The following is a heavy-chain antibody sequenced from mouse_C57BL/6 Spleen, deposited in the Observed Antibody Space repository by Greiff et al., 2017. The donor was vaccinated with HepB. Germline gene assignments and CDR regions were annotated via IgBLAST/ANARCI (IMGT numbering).Heavy chain of an antibody. Sequence: QVQLKQSGAELVKPGASVKISCKASGYAFSSYWMNWVKQRPGKGLEWIGQIYPGDGDTNYNGKFKGKATLTADKSSSTAYMQLSSLTSEDSAVYFCARLRRGGYYAMDYWGQGTSVTVSS. CDR2: IYPGDGDT. CDR1: GYAFSSYW. CDR3: ARLRRGGYYAMDY. V-gene: IGHV1-80*01. D-gene: IGHD2-12*01. J-gene: IGHJ4*01.